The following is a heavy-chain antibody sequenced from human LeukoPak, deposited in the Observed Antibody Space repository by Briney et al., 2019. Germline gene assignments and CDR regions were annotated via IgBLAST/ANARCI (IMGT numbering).Heavy chain of an antibody. D-gene: IGHD6-19*01. CDR3: ASYSSGWRDAFDI. CDR1: GFTFSSYS. V-gene: IGHV3-21*01. CDR2: ISSSSTYI. Sequence: RGSLRLSCAASGFTFSSYSMNWVRQAPGKVLECVSSISSSSTYIYYADSVKGRFTISRGNSKNTLYLQMNSLRAEDTAVYYCASYSSGWRDAFDIWGQGTMVTVSS. J-gene: IGHJ3*02.